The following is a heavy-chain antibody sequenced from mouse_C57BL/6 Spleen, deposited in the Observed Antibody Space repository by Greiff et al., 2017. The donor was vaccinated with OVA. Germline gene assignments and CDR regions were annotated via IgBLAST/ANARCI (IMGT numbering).Heavy chain of an antibody. J-gene: IGHJ2*01. V-gene: IGHV6-3*01. CDR3: TLLWSYYFDY. Sequence: EVKVEESGGGLVQPGGSMKLSCVASGFTFSNYWMNWVRQSPEQGLEWVAQIRLKSDNYATHYAESVKGRFTISRDDSKSSVYLQMNNLRAEDTGIYYCTLLWSYYFDYWGKGTTLTVAS. D-gene: IGHD2-10*01. CDR2: IRLKSDNYAT. CDR1: GFTFSNYW.